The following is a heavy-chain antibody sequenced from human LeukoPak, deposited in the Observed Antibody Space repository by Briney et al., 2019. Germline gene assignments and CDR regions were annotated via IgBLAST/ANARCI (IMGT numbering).Heavy chain of an antibody. J-gene: IGHJ5*02. CDR3: ARGREWLRWFDP. CDR2: MNPNSGNT. D-gene: IGHD6-19*01. V-gene: IGHV1-8*03. CDR1: EYTFTSYD. Sequence: ASVKVSCEASEYTFTSYDINWVRQATGQGLEWLGWMNPNSGNTGYAQKFQGRVTITRNTSISTAYMELRSLTSEDTAVYYCARGREWLRWFDPWGQGTLVTVSS.